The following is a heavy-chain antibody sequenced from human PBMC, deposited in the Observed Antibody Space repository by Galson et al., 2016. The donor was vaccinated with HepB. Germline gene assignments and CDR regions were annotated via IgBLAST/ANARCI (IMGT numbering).Heavy chain of an antibody. CDR2: ISITGDT. V-gene: IGHV3-13*01. D-gene: IGHD6-13*01. J-gene: IGHJ6*02. CDR1: GFTFISNYD. Sequence: SLRLSCAASGFTFISNYDMHWVRQAPGKGLEWVSAISITGDTHYSGSVKGRFTISREKAENSLYLQMNSLTAGDTAVYFCARGQELVPGGMDVWGQGTRVTVSS. CDR3: ARGQELVPGGMDV.